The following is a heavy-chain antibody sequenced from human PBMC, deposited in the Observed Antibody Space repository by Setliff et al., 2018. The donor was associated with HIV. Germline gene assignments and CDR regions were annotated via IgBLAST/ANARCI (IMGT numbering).Heavy chain of an antibody. D-gene: IGHD3-10*01. V-gene: IGHV1-46*01. J-gene: IGHJ4*02. CDR3: ARDFGGRWTFDY. CDR2: ITPRDGRT. Sequence: ASVKVSCKASGYAFTSDHMHWVRQAPGQGLEWMGMITPRDGRTNYEQKFQGRVTMTGDTSTTTVYMELSSLTSEDTAIYYCARDFGGRWTFDYWGQGTLVTVSS. CDR1: GYAFTSDH.